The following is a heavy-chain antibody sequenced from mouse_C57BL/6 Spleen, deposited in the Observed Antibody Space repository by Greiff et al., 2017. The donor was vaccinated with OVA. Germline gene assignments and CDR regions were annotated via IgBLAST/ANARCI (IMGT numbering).Heavy chain of an antibody. CDR2: IDPSDSYT. D-gene: IGHD1-1*01. J-gene: IGHJ4*01. CDR3: ARTGVVAGDAMDY. Sequence: QVQLQQPGAELVKPGASVKLSCKASGYTFTSYWMQWVKQRPGQGLEWIGEIDPSDSYTNYNQKFKGKATLTVDTSSSTAYMQLSSLTSEDSAVYYCARTGVVAGDAMDYWGQGTSVTVSS. CDR1: GYTFTSYW. V-gene: IGHV1-50*01.